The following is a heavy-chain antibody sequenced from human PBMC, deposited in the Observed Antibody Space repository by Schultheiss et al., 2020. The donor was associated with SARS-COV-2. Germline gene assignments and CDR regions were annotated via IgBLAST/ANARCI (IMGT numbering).Heavy chain of an antibody. D-gene: IGHD1-26*01. CDR1: GYTFTGYY. CDR2: INPNSGGT. V-gene: IGHV1-2*02. CDR3: ARLGGSYLLPFDY. J-gene: IGHJ4*02. Sequence: ASVKVSCKASGYTFTGYYMHWVRQAPGQGLEWMGWINPNSGGTNYAQKFQGRVTMTTDTSTSTAYMELRSLRSDDTAVYYCARLGGSYLLPFDYWGQGTLVTVSS.